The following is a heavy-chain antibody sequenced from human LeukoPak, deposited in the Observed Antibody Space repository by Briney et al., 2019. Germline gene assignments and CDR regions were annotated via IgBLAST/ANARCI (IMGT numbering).Heavy chain of an antibody. CDR1: GFTFDDYG. Sequence: PGGSLRLSCAASGFTFDDYGMTWVRQVPGKGLEWVSGINWNGGSIGNADSVKGRFTISRDNAKNSLYLQMNSLRAEDTALYYCARVGPQLSPGYYMDVWGKGTTVTVSS. D-gene: IGHD5-24*01. V-gene: IGHV3-20*04. CDR3: ARVGPQLSPGYYMDV. CDR2: INWNGGSI. J-gene: IGHJ6*03.